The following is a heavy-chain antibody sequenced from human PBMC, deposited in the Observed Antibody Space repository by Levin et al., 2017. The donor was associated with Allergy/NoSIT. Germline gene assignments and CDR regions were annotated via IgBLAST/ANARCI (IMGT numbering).Heavy chain of an antibody. CDR1: GFTFSSDS. J-gene: IGHJ6*02. Sequence: GESLKISCAASGFTFSSDSMNWVRQAPGKGLEWVSSISSSSSNIYYAESVKGRFTISRDNAKNSLYLQMNSLRAEDTAVYYCARDPYDFWSGYYRGAYYGMDVWGQGTTVTVSS. V-gene: IGHV3-21*01. CDR2: ISSSSSNI. CDR3: ARDPYDFWSGYYRGAYYGMDV. D-gene: IGHD3-3*01.